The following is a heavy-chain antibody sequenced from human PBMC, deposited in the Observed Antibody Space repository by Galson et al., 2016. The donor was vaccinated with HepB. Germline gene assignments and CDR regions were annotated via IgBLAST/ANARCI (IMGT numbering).Heavy chain of an antibody. J-gene: IGHJ4*02. CDR3: ARDNDILTGHFDY. V-gene: IGHV4-30-2*01. Sequence: TLSLTCTVSGGSISSGGYSWSWIRQPLGKGLEWIGYIYHSERTYYNPSLKSRVTISLDRSKNHFSLKLSSVTAADTAVYYCARDNDILTGHFDYWGQGILVTVSS. CDR2: IYHSERT. D-gene: IGHD3-9*01. CDR1: GGSISSGGYS.